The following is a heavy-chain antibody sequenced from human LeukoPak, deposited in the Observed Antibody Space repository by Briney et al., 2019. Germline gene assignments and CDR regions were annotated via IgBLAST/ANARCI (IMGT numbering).Heavy chain of an antibody. D-gene: IGHD5-24*01. Sequence: SETLSLTCAVYDGSFSGYFWSWIRQPPGKGLEWIGEINHSGSTNYNPSLKSRVTISVDTSKNQFSLKLSSVTAADTAVYYCARHPRGYNAHYYGMDVWGQGTTVTVSS. CDR3: ARHPRGYNAHYYGMDV. V-gene: IGHV4-34*01. CDR1: DGSFSGYF. CDR2: INHSGST. J-gene: IGHJ6*02.